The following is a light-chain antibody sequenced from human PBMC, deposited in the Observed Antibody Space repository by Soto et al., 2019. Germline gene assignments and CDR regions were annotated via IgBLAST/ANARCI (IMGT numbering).Light chain of an antibody. CDR2: GAT. V-gene: IGKV3-20*01. CDR3: QQYGSSPQNT. Sequence: ENVLTQSPGPLAFSPGERATLSCRAIQSVSTSYLARYQHKPGQAPRLVIFGATSRATGIPDRFSGSGSGTDFTLTISRLEPEDFAVYYCQQYGSSPQNTFGQGTKLEIK. CDR1: QSVSTSY. J-gene: IGKJ2*01.